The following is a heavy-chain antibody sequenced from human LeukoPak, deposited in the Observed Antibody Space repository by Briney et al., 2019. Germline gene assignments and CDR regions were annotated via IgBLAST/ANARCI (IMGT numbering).Heavy chain of an antibody. CDR1: GFTFSSYW. CDR3: ARDSGIAVAALSHFDY. Sequence: GGSLRLSCAASGFTFSSYWMSWVRQAPGKGLEWVANIKQDGSEEYYVDSVKGRFTISRDNAKNSLYLQMNSLRAEDTAVYYCARDSGIAVAALSHFDYWGQGTLVTVSS. CDR2: IKQDGSEE. J-gene: IGHJ4*02. V-gene: IGHV3-7*01. D-gene: IGHD6-19*01.